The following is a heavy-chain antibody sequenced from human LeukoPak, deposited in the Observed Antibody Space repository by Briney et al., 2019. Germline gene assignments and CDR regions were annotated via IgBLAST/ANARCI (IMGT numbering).Heavy chain of an antibody. CDR2: INPNSGGT. V-gene: IGHV1-2*02. CDR1: GYTFTGYY. J-gene: IGHJ5*02. D-gene: IGHD3-22*01. Sequence: ASVKVSCKASGYTFTGYYMHWVRQAPGQGLEWMGWINPNSGGTNYAQEFQGRVTMTRDTSISTAYMELSRLRSDDTAVYYCARDTGYYDSSGQTNWFDPWGQGTLVTVSS. CDR3: ARDTGYYDSSGQTNWFDP.